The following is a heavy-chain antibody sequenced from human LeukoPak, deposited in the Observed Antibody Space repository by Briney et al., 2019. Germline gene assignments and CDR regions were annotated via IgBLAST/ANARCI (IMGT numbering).Heavy chain of an antibody. CDR1: GYTFTSYD. J-gene: IGHJ4*02. V-gene: IGHV1-8*01. D-gene: IGHD6-13*01. CDR3: ARVGEQLGPYYFDY. Sequence: ASVKVSCKVSGYTFTSYDINWVRQATGQGLEWMGWMNPNSGNTGYAQKFQGRVTMTRNTSISTAYMELSSLRSEDTPVYYCARVGEQLGPYYFDYWGQGTLVTVSS. CDR2: MNPNSGNT.